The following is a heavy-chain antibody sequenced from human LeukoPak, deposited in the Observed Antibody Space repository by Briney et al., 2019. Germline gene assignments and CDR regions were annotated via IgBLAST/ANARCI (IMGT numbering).Heavy chain of an antibody. CDR1: GFTFRNCA. V-gene: IGHV3-23*01. D-gene: IGHD3-10*01. CDR2: ISGTGYNT. CDR3: AKHVSGSLFYFDY. J-gene: IGHJ4*02. Sequence: GGSLRLSCAASGFTFRNCAMSWVRQAPGKGLEWISGISGTGYNTYYADSVKGRFTISRDNSKNTLYLQMNSLGAEDTAVYYCAKHVSGSLFYFDYWGQRTLVTVSS.